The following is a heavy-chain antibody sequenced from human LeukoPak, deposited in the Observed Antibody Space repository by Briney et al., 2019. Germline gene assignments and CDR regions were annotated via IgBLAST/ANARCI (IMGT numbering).Heavy chain of an antibody. CDR2: INPNSGGT. CDR1: GYTFTGYY. Sequence: ASVKVSCKASGYTFTGYYIHWVRQAPGQGLEWMGWINPNSGGTNYAQKFQGTVTMTRDTSISTAYMELSRLGSDDTAVYYCARGMMIATIDYWGQGTLVTVSS. CDR3: ARGMMIATIDY. D-gene: IGHD1-26*01. V-gene: IGHV1-2*02. J-gene: IGHJ4*02.